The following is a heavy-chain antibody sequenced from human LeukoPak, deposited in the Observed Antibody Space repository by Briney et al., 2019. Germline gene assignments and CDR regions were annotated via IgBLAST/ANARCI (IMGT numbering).Heavy chain of an antibody. V-gene: IGHV3-30*04. CDR3: ARVFGGSYYDFDY. CDR1: GFTFSNYA. J-gene: IGHJ4*02. Sequence: AGGSLRLSCAASGFTFSNYAMYWVRQAPGKGLEWVAVISYDGSNKYYADSVKGRFTISRDNAKNSLYLQMNSLRAEDTALYYCARVFGGSYYDFDYWGQGTLVTVSS. CDR2: ISYDGSNK. D-gene: IGHD1-26*01.